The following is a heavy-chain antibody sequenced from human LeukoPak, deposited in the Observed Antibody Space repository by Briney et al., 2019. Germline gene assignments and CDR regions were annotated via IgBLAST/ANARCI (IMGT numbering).Heavy chain of an antibody. J-gene: IGHJ4*02. CDR2: INEDGSDK. D-gene: IGHD2-15*01. CDR1: GFTFSDHW. V-gene: IGHV3-7*01. Sequence: GGSLRLSCAASGFTFSDHWMSWVRQAPGKGLEWVANINEDGSDKYYVDSVKGRFTISRDNVKNSLYLQMNSLRAEDTAVYYCARGNVAVSRDYWGQRTLATVSS. CDR3: ARGNVAVSRDY.